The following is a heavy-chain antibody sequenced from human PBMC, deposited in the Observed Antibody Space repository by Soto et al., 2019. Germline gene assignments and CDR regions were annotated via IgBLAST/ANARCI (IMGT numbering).Heavy chain of an antibody. D-gene: IGHD2-21*02. V-gene: IGHV4-59*01. CDR1: GGSISRYY. CDR2: LYNTGST. Sequence: PSETLSLTCTVSGGSISRYYWSWIRQPPGKGLEWIGYLYNTGSTIYNPSLKSRVTISVDTSKNQFSLKLISLTAADTAVYYCARDLWGYCGTDCYPLDVWGQGTTVTVS. CDR3: ARDLWGYCGTDCYPLDV. J-gene: IGHJ6*02.